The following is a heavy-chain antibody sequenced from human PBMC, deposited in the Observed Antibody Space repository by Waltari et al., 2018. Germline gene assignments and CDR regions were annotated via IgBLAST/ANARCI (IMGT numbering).Heavy chain of an antibody. CDR1: GVTVSSSW. J-gene: IGHJ4*02. Sequence: EVQVVESGGGLVQPGGAVRHSCAASGVTVSSSWMTWVRQAPGKGLEWVANIKTDGSETYYVDSVKGRFTISRDNTKNSLYLQMSSLRAEDTAVYYCAIGGVETSWYWRYWGQGTLVTVSS. CDR2: IKTDGSET. V-gene: IGHV3-7*01. D-gene: IGHD6-13*01. CDR3: AIGGVETSWYWRY.